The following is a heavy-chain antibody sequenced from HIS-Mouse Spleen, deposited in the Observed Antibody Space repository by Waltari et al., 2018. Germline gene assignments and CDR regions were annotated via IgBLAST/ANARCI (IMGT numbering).Heavy chain of an antibody. D-gene: IGHD6-13*01. CDR2: IYYSGST. CDR1: GGSISSSSYY. J-gene: IGHJ2*01. CDR3: AREIPYSSSWYDWYFDL. V-gene: IGHV4-39*07. Sequence: QLQLQESGPGLVKPSETLSLTCTVSGGSISSSSYYWGWIRQPPGKGLEWIGRIYYSGSTDYNPSLKSRVTIAVGTSQNQFSLKLGSVTAADTAVYYCAREIPYSSSWYDWYFDLWGRGTLVTVSS.